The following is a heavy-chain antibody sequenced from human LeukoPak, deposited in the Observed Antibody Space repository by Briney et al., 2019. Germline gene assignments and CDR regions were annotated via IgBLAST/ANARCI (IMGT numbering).Heavy chain of an antibody. J-gene: IGHJ5*02. V-gene: IGHV3-7*01. CDR2: IKQDGSEK. CDR3: ARDLSSGWQRHPGWFDP. D-gene: IGHD6-19*01. Sequence: GGSLRLSCAASGFTFSSYWMSWVRQAPGKGLEWVANIKQDGSEKYYVDSVKGRFTISRDNAKSSLYLQMNSLRAEDTAVYYCARDLSSGWQRHPGWFDPWGQGTLVTVSS. CDR1: GFTFSSYW.